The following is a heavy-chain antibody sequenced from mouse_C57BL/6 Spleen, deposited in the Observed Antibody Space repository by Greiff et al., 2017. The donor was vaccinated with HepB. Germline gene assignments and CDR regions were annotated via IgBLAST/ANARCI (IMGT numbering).Heavy chain of an antibody. J-gene: IGHJ1*03. V-gene: IGHV1-69*01. CDR1: GYTFTSYW. CDR2: IDPSDSYT. CDR3: ARYPLYYGSSYGYFDV. D-gene: IGHD1-1*01. Sequence: VQLQQPGAELVMPGASVKLSCKASGYTFTSYWMHWVKQRPGQGLEWIGEIDPSDSYTNYNQKFKGKSTLTVDKSSSTAYMQLSSLTSEDSAVYYCARYPLYYGSSYGYFDVWGTGTTVTVSS.